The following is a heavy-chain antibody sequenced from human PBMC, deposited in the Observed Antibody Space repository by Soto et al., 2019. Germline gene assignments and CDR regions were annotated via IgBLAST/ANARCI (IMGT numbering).Heavy chain of an antibody. CDR1: GYTFTNYD. D-gene: IGHD3-10*01. J-gene: IGHJ5*02. V-gene: IGHV1-18*01. CDR3: ARVGPIPMVRARGGFDP. Sequence: QVQLVQSGAEVKKPGASVKVSCKASGYTFTNYDITWVRQAPGQGLEWMGWITAYYGNTDYAQKFQGRVTMTTDTSTSIAYMERRSLRSDDTAVYYCARVGPIPMVRARGGFDPWGQGTLVTVSS. CDR2: ITAYYGNT.